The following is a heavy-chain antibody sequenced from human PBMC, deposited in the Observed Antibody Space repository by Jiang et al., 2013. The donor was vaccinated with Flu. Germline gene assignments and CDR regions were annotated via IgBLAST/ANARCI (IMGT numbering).Heavy chain of an antibody. J-gene: IGHJ6*02. CDR2: TYYRSKWYN. Sequence: SQTLSLTCAISGDSVSSNSAAWNWIRQSPSRGLEWLGRTYYRSKWYNDYAVSVKSRITINPDTSKNQFSLQLNSVTPEDTAVYYCARDQLLVWRDIVATTYDGMDVWGQGTTVTVSS. CDR3: ARDQLLVWRDIVATTYDGMDV. V-gene: IGHV6-1*01. D-gene: IGHD5-12*01. CDR1: GDSVSSNSAA.